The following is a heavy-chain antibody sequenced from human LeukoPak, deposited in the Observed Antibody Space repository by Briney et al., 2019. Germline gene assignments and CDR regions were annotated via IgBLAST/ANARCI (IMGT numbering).Heavy chain of an antibody. V-gene: IGHV3-23*01. CDR2: ISGSGGTT. D-gene: IGHD3-10*01. CDR3: ARDRDVLLWFGELYY. Sequence: GGSLRLSCAASGFTFNNYAMNWVRQAPGKGLEWVSVISGSGGTTYYADSVKGRFTISRDNSKNTLYLQMNSLRAEDTAVYYCARDRDVLLWFGELYYWGQGTLVTVSS. CDR1: GFTFNNYA. J-gene: IGHJ4*02.